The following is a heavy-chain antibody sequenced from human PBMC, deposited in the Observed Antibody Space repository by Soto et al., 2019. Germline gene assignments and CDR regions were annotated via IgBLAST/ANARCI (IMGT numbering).Heavy chain of an antibody. CDR3: ARLLSGDYGDY. Sequence: ASVKVSCKASGYTFTSYYMHWVRQAPGQGLEWMGIINPSGGSTSYAQKFQGRVTVTRDTSTSTVYMELSSLRSEDTAVYYCARLLSGDYGDYWGQGTLVTVSS. D-gene: IGHD4-17*01. V-gene: IGHV1-46*03. J-gene: IGHJ4*02. CDR1: GYTFTSYY. CDR2: INPSGGST.